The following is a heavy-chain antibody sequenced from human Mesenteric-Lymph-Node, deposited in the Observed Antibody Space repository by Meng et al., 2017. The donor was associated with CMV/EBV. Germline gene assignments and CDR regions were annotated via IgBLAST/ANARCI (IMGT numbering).Heavy chain of an antibody. CDR3: ASGCSSTSCYKGGAFDI. Sequence: GGSLRLSCAASGFTVSSNYMSWVRQAPGKGLEWVSVIYSGGSTYYADSVKGRFTISRDNSKNTLYLQMNSLRAEDTAVYYCASGCSSTSCYKGGAFDIWGQGTMVTVSS. V-gene: IGHV3-53*05. CDR1: GFTVSSNY. D-gene: IGHD2-2*02. CDR2: IYSGGST. J-gene: IGHJ3*02.